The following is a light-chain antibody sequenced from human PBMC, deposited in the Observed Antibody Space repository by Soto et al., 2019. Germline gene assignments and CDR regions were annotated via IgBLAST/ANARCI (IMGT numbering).Light chain of an antibody. CDR3: LQDHNYPRT. CDR2: AAS. CDR1: QDIKNE. J-gene: IGKJ1*01. V-gene: IGKV1-6*01. Sequence: AIQMTQSPSSLSASVGDRVTITCRASQDIKNELGWYQQKPGKASNVLIYAASTLLSGVPSRFSGAGSGTDFTLTISSLQPEDFATYYCLQDHNYPRTFGQGTRVEIK.